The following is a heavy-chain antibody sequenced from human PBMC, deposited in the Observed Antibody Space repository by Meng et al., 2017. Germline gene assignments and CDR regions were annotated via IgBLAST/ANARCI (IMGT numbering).Heavy chain of an antibody. CDR3: ARGSYYDSSGYDY. J-gene: IGHJ4*02. CDR2: INSDGSST. CDR1: GFTFSSYW. V-gene: IGHV3-74*01. D-gene: IGHD3-22*01. Sequence: GGSLRLSCAASGFTFSSYWMHWVRQAPGKGLVWVSRINSDGSSTSYADSVKGRFTISRDNSKNTLYLQMNSLRAEDTAVYYCARGSYYDSSGYDYWGQGTLVTVSS.